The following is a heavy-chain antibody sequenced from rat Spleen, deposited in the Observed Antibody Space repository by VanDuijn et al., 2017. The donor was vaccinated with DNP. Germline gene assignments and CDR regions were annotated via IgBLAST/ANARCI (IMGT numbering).Heavy chain of an antibody. Sequence: QVQLKESGPGLVQPSQTLSLTCTVAGFSLTSYNVHWVRQPPGKGLEWMGLIGNTGGTRYNSVFKSRLSISKDTSKNQIFLKMSSLQTDDTGTYYCTRGYPDFFDYWGQGVMVTVSS. CDR2: IGNTGGT. CDR3: TRGYPDFFDY. CDR1: GFSLTSYN. D-gene: IGHD1-4*01. J-gene: IGHJ2*01. V-gene: IGHV2-41*01.